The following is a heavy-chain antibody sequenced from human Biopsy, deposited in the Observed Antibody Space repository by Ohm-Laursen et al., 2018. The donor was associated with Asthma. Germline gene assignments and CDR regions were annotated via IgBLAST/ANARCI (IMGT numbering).Heavy chain of an antibody. CDR2: ISVYNGNT. CDR3: ARAVDYSHYYGIDV. Sequence: SSVKVSCKTSGYTFNSAGITWVRQAPGQGLEWMGWISVYNGNTQVAQKLQDRVTMITDTSTSTAYMELRSLRSDDTAVYFCARAVDYSHYYGIDVWGQGTTVTVS. D-gene: IGHD3-10*01. V-gene: IGHV1-18*01. J-gene: IGHJ6*02. CDR1: GYTFNSAG.